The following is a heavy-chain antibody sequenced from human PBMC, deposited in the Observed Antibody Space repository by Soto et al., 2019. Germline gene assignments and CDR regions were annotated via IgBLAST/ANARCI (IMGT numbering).Heavy chain of an antibody. V-gene: IGHV4-39*01. CDR1: GGSISSSSYY. J-gene: IGHJ5*02. Sequence: QLQLQESGPGLVKPSETLSLTCTVSGGSISSSSYYWGWIRQPPGKGLEWIGSIYYSGSTYYNPSLKSRVTISVDTSKNQFSLKLSSVTAADTAVYYCARLPSTGTTPGWFDPWGQGTLVTVSS. CDR3: ARLPSTGTTPGWFDP. CDR2: IYYSGST. D-gene: IGHD1-7*01.